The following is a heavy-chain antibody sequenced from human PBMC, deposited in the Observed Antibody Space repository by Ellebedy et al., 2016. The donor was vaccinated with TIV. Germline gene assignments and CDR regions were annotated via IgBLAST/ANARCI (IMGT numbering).Heavy chain of an antibody. CDR2: ISGSGDDT. CDR1: GFTFSDYY. D-gene: IGHD6-19*01. Sequence: GESLKISXAASGFTFSDYYMSWIRQAPGKGLEWVSAISGSGDDTYYADAVKGRFTISRDNSKNTLYLHMNSLRADDTAVYYCARGDSSGWSYYFDYWGQGTLVTVSS. CDR3: ARGDSSGWSYYFDY. J-gene: IGHJ4*02. V-gene: IGHV3-23*01.